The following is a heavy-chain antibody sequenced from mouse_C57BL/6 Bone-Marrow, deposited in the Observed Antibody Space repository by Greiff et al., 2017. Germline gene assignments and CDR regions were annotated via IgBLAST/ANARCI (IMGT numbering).Heavy chain of an antibody. D-gene: IGHD2-4*01. CDR3: ARSKFRYDYNPRYAMDY. J-gene: IGHJ4*01. Sequence: QVQLQQSDAELVKPGASVKISCKVSGYTFTDHTIHWMKQRPEQGLEWIGYIYPRDGSTKYNEKFKGKATLTADKSSSTAYMQLNSLTSEDSAVXFCARSKFRYDYNPRYAMDYWGQGTSVTVSS. V-gene: IGHV1-78*01. CDR1: GYTFTDHT. CDR2: IYPRDGST.